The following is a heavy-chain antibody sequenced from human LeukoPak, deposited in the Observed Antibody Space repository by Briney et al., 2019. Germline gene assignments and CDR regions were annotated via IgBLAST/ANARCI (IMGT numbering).Heavy chain of an antibody. CDR2: INLDGGDK. Sequence: GGSLRLSCAASGFTFSDYYMSWIRQAPGKGLEWVANINLDGGDKSYVGSVKGRFTISRDNAKNSLYLQMNSLGAEDTAVYYCARDYDHSLDYWGQGTLVTVSS. CDR1: GFTFSDYY. CDR3: ARDYDHSLDY. D-gene: IGHD3-16*01. V-gene: IGHV3-7*01. J-gene: IGHJ4*02.